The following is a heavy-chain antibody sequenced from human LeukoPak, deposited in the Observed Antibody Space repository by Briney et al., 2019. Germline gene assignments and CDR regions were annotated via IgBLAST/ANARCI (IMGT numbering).Heavy chain of an antibody. CDR2: ISTSSNYI. CDR1: KFTFSSYS. CDR3: ATGIAAAGPPRGY. J-gene: IGHJ4*02. V-gene: IGHV3-21*06. Sequence: GGSLRLSCAASKFTFSSYSMNWVRQAPGKGLEWVSYISTSSNYIYYADSVKGRFTISRDNAKNSLYLQMNSLRAEDTAVYYCATGIAAAGPPRGYWGQGTLVTVSS. D-gene: IGHD6-13*01.